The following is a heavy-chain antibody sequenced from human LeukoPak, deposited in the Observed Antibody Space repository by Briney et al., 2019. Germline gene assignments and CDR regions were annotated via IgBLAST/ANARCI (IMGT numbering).Heavy chain of an antibody. V-gene: IGHV7-4-1*02. CDR2: INTNTGNP. CDR3: ARDFHYYYDSSGVGGMDV. Sequence: ASVKVSCKASGYTFTTYPMNWVRQAPGQGLEWMGWINTNTGNPTYAQGFTGRFVFSLDTSVSTAYLQISSLKADDTAVYYCARDFHYYYDSSGVGGMDVWGQGTTVTVSS. D-gene: IGHD3-22*01. J-gene: IGHJ6*02. CDR1: GYTFTTYP.